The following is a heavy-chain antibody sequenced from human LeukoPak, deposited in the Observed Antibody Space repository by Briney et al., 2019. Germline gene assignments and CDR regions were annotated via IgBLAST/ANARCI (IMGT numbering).Heavy chain of an antibody. D-gene: IGHD6-13*01. CDR1: GGTFSSYA. J-gene: IGHJ5*02. CDR2: IIPIFGTA. V-gene: IGHV1-69*06. CDR3: ARGSSSWDWFDP. Sequence: GASVKVSCKASGGTFSSYAISWVRQAPGQGLEWTGGIIPIFGTANYAQKFQGRVTITADKSTSTAYMELSSLRSEDTAVYYCARGSSSWDWFDPWGQGTLVTVSS.